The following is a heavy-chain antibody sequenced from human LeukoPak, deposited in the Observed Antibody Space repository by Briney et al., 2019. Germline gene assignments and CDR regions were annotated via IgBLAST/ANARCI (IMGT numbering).Heavy chain of an antibody. V-gene: IGHV1-46*01. D-gene: IGHD3-10*01. CDR1: GYTFTSYY. CDR2: INPSGGST. Sequence: ASVKVSCKASGYTFTSYYMHWVRQAPGQGLEWMGIINPSGGSTSYAQKFQGRVTMTGDTSTSTVYMELSSLRSEDTAVYYCTRDALYYYGSGSYYNHYYYYYMDVWGKGTTVTVSS. J-gene: IGHJ6*03. CDR3: TRDALYYYGSGSYYNHYYYYYMDV.